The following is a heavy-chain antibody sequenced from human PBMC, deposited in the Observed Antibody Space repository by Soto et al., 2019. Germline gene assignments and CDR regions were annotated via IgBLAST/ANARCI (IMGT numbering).Heavy chain of an antibody. Sequence: QVQLQQWGAGLLKPSETLSLTCTVNGGSLTGYYWSWIRQPPGKGLEWIGEVKDGGSTNYSPSLGGRVSTPADTSKHLFSLRLNSVTAADTAVDFCARGQEGIVATHWDQGALVTAS. CDR2: VKDGGST. CDR3: ARGQEGIVATH. CDR1: GGSLTGYY. V-gene: IGHV4-34*01. J-gene: IGHJ4*02. D-gene: IGHD5-12*01.